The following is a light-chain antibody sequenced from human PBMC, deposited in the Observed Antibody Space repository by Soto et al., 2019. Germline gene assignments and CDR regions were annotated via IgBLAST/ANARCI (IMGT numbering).Light chain of an antibody. Sequence: EIVLTQSPGTLSLSPGERATLCCRASQSVSSYYLAWYQQKPGQAPRLLIYAASSRATGIPDRFSGGGSGTDFTLTISRLEPEDFAVYYCQQCGSSPWTFGQGTKVDIK. CDR3: QQCGSSPWT. CDR1: QSVSSYY. J-gene: IGKJ1*01. CDR2: AAS. V-gene: IGKV3-20*01.